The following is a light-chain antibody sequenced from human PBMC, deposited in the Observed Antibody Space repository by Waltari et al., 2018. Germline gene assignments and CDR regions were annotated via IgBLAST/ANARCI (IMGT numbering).Light chain of an antibody. CDR3: SMYMGSGVWV. J-gene: IGLJ3*02. CDR2: KGI. CDR1: SGSVSSTSY. V-gene: IGLV8-61*01. Sequence: QTVVTQEPSLSVSPGGTVTLTCALSSGSVSSTSYPTWYQQTPDQPPRTPVYKGISRSSGVPDRFSGSILGNTAALTITGAQADDESDYYCSMYMGSGVWVFGGGTKLTVL.